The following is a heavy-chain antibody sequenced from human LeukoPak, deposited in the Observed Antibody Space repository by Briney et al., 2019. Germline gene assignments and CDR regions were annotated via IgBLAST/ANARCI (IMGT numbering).Heavy chain of an antibody. V-gene: IGHV3-21*01. CDR3: ARENGDYADAFDI. CDR1: GFTFSYYW. J-gene: IGHJ3*02. Sequence: GGSLRLSCAASGFTFSYYWVHWVRQAPGKGLEWVSSISSTSGYIFYADSVQGRFTISRDNAKSSLYLQMNSLRAEDTAVYYCARENGDYADAFDIWGQGTMVTVSS. D-gene: IGHD4-17*01. CDR2: ISSTSGYI.